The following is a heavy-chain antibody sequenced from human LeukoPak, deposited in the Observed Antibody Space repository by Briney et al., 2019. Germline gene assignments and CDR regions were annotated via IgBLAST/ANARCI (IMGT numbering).Heavy chain of an antibody. V-gene: IGHV4-34*01. CDR3: ARGSSADYYGSGSLYNWFDP. CDR2: INHSGST. CDR1: GGSFSGYY. D-gene: IGHD3-10*01. Sequence: KPSETLSLTCAVYGGSFSGYYWSWIRQPPGKGLEWIGEINHSGSTNYNPSLKSRVTISVDTSKNQFSLKLSSVTAADTAVYYCARGSSADYYGSGSLYNWFDPWGQGTLVTVSS. J-gene: IGHJ5*02.